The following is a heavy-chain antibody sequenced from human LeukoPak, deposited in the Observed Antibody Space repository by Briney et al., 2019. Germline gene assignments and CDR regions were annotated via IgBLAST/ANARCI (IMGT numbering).Heavy chain of an antibody. CDR1: GFTFSSYA. Sequence: QPGRSLRLSCAASGFTFSSYAMHWARQAPGKGLEWVAVISYDGSNKYYADSVKGRFTISRDNSKNTLYLQMNSLRAEDTAVYYCAREGLSITIFGVLTPPDYWGQGTLVTVSS. V-gene: IGHV3-30-3*01. CDR2: ISYDGSNK. J-gene: IGHJ4*02. D-gene: IGHD3-3*01. CDR3: AREGLSITIFGVLTPPDY.